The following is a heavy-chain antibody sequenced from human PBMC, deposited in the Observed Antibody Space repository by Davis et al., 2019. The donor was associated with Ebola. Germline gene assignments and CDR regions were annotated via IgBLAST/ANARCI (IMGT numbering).Heavy chain of an antibody. D-gene: IGHD6-19*01. Sequence: AASVKVSCKASGYTFTSYDINWVRQATGQGLEWMGWMNPNSGNTGYAQKFQGRVTMTRNTSISTAYMELSSLRSEDTAVYYCASGYSSGWWGVEYYYGMDVWGQGTTVTVSS. V-gene: IGHV1-8*01. CDR2: MNPNSGNT. J-gene: IGHJ6*02. CDR1: GYTFTSYD. CDR3: ASGYSSGWWGVEYYYGMDV.